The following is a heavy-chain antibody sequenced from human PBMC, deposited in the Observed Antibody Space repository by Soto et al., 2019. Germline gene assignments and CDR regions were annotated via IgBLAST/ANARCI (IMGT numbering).Heavy chain of an antibody. V-gene: IGHV3-21*01. Sequence: EVQLVESGGGLVQPGGSLRLSCAASGFTLSIYTMNWVRQAPGKGLEWVSSISSSSSYIYYADSVKGRFTISRDNAKNSLSLQMNSLRAEDTAVYYCARDPYGDYYFDYWGQGTLVTVSS. D-gene: IGHD4-17*01. J-gene: IGHJ4*02. CDR3: ARDPYGDYYFDY. CDR2: ISSSSSYI. CDR1: GFTLSIYT.